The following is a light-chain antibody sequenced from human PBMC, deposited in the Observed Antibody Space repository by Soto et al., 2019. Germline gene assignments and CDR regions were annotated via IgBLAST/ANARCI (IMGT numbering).Light chain of an antibody. CDR2: GAS. CDR1: QSISGY. Sequence: EIVLTQSPATLSLSPGERATLSCRASQSISGYLGWYQQKPGQAPRLLIYGASSRATGIPDRFSGSGSGTDFTLTIIRLEPEDFAVYYCHQYGSSLRTFGQGTKVDIK. J-gene: IGKJ1*01. V-gene: IGKV3-20*01. CDR3: HQYGSSLRT.